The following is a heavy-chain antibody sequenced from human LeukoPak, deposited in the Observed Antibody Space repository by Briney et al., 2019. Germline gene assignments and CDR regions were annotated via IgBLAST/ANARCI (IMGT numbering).Heavy chain of an antibody. CDR2: IRSKAYGETA. CDR1: GFTFGDYA. Sequence: GGSLRLSCTASGFTFGDYAMSWIRQAPGKGLEWVGFIRSKAYGETADYAASVEGRFTISRDDSKAIAYLQMNSLKTEDAAVYHCTRDRGAYNLYDYWGQGTLVTVSS. CDR3: TRDRGAYNLYDY. V-gene: IGHV3-49*03. J-gene: IGHJ4*02. D-gene: IGHD1-1*01.